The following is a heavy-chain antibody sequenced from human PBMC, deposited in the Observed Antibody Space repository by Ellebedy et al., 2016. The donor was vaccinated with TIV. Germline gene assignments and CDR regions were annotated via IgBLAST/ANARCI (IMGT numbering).Heavy chain of an antibody. J-gene: IGHJ4*02. V-gene: IGHV3-21*01. CDR2: ISSSSSYI. Sequence: GESLKISCAASGFTFSSYAMSWVRQAPGQGLEWVSCISSSSSYIYYANSVKGRFTISRDNAKNSLFLQMNSLRAEDTAVYYCARDSGGSYSLGYWGQGTLVTVSS. D-gene: IGHD1-26*01. CDR1: GFTFSSYA. CDR3: ARDSGGSYSLGY.